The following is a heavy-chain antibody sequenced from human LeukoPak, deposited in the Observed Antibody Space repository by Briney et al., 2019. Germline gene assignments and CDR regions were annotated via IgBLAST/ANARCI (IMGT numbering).Heavy chain of an antibody. CDR1: GFTFSSYG. J-gene: IGHJ4*02. V-gene: IGHV3-30*03. Sequence: PGGSLRLSRAAPGFTFSSYGMHWVRQAPGKGLEWVAVISYDGSNKYYADSVKGRFTISRDNSKNTLYLQMNSLRAEDTAVYYCARRFDHWGQGTLVTVSS. CDR2: ISYDGSNK. CDR3: ARRFDH.